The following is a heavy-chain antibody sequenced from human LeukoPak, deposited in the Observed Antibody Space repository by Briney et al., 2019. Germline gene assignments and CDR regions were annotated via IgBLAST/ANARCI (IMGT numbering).Heavy chain of an antibody. CDR2: IIPIFGTA. Sequence: SVKVSCKASGGTFSSYAISWVRQAPGQGLEWMGGIIPIFGTANYAQKFQGRVTITTDESTSTAYMELSTLRSEDTAVYYCANSRDGYNFNYWGQGTLVTVSS. D-gene: IGHD5-24*01. V-gene: IGHV1-69*05. CDR1: GGTFSSYA. J-gene: IGHJ4*02. CDR3: ANSRDGYNFNY.